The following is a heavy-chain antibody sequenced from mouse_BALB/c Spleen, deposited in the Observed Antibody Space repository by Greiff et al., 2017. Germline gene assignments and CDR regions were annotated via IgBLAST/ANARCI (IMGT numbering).Heavy chain of an antibody. D-gene: IGHD2-14*01. CDR1: GYTFTSYW. Sequence: VQLVESGAELAKPGASVKLSCKASGYTFTSYWMHWVKQRPGQGLEWIGYINPSTGYTEYNQKFKDKATLTADKSSSTAYMQLSSLTSEDSAVYYCARWRYPFAYWGQGTLVTVSA. CDR3: ARWRYPFAY. CDR2: INPSTGYT. V-gene: IGHV1-7*01. J-gene: IGHJ3*01.